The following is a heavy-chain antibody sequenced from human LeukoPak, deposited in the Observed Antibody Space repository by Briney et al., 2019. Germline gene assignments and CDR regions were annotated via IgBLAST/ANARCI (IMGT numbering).Heavy chain of an antibody. CDR1: GGSISSYY. Sequence: SETLSLTCTVSGGSISSYYWSWIRLPPGKGLEWIGYIYYSGSTNYNPSLRSRVTISVDTSKNKFSLKLSSVTAAHTAVYYCARSSESYDSSGYYSYYFDYWGQGTLVTVSS. J-gene: IGHJ4*02. D-gene: IGHD3-22*01. CDR2: IYYSGST. CDR3: ARSSESYDSSGYYSYYFDY. V-gene: IGHV4-59*01.